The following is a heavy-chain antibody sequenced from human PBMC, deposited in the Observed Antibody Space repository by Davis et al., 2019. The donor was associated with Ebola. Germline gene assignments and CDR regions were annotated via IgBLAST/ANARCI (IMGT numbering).Heavy chain of an antibody. D-gene: IGHD6-13*01. CDR3: AKQPIRSSWYGQYYYGMDV. V-gene: IGHV3-48*01. Sequence: GESLKISCAASGFTFSNYPMNWVRQAPGKGLEWISNIRTNSEGTTKHAESVKGRFTISREDATSSLYLQMNSLRTEDTALYYCAKQPIRSSWYGQYYYGMDVWGQGTTVTVSS. CDR2: IRTNSEGTT. CDR1: GFTFSNYP. J-gene: IGHJ6*02.